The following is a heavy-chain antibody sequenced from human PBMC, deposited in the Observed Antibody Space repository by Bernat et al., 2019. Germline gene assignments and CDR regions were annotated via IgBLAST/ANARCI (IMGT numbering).Heavy chain of an antibody. Sequence: QVHLQESGPGLVRPSETLSLTCSVSGGSINNYYWSWIRQPPGKGLEWVGYIYYSGSTNYNQSLKSRVSISVDTPRNQFSLKLTSVIAADTAVYYCARINSGGDAFDIWGQGTMVTVSS. CDR1: GGSINNYY. CDR3: ARINSGGDAFDI. V-gene: IGHV4-59*01. CDR2: IYYSGST. J-gene: IGHJ3*02. D-gene: IGHD6-19*01.